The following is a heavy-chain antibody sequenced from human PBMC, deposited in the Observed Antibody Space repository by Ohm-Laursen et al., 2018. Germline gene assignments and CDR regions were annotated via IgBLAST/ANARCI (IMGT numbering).Heavy chain of an antibody. CDR2: MNPNSGNT. D-gene: IGHD2-2*01. V-gene: IGHV1-8*01. Sequence: GASVKVSCNASGYTFTSYDINWVRQATGQGLEWMGWMNPNSGNTGYAQKFQGRVTMTRNTSISTAYMELSSLRSEDTAVYYCARVRRCSSTSCYVIAARPVRRAYYYYGMDVWGQGTTVTVSS. J-gene: IGHJ6*02. CDR1: GYTFTSYD. CDR3: ARVRRCSSTSCYVIAARPVRRAYYYYGMDV.